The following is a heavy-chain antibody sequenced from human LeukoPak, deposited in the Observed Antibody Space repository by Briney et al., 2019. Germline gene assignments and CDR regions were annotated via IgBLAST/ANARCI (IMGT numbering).Heavy chain of an antibody. J-gene: IGHJ4*02. CDR1: GDSISSSSYS. CDR3: ARVLYGDFDY. V-gene: IGHV4-39*07. D-gene: IGHD4-17*01. CDR2: FYYIGST. Sequence: SETLSLTCTVSGDSISSSSYSWAWIRQSPGKGLEWIANFYYIGSTYYNPSLKSRVTVSGDTSKNQVSLNLTSVTAADTAVYYCARVLYGDFDYWGQGTLVTVSS.